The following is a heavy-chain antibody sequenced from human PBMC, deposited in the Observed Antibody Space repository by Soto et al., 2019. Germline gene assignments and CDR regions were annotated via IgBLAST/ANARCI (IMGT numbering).Heavy chain of an antibody. Sequence: SETLSLTCTVSGGSISSSSYYWGWIRQPPGKGLEWIGSIYYSGSTYYNPSLKSRVTISVDTSKNQFSLKLSSVTAADTAVYYCAVTYYYDSSGYYFDYWGQGTLVTVSS. V-gene: IGHV4-39*01. CDR2: IYYSGST. D-gene: IGHD3-22*01. J-gene: IGHJ4*02. CDR1: GGSISSSSYY. CDR3: AVTYYYDSSGYYFDY.